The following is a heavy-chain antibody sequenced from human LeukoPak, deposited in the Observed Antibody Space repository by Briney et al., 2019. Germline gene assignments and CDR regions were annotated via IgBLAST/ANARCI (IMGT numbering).Heavy chain of an antibody. J-gene: IGHJ4*02. CDR1: GGSISSYY. CDR2: IYYSGST. Sequence: PSETLSLTCTVSGGSISSYYWSWIRQPPGKGLEWIGYIYYSGSTNYNPSLKSRVTISVDTSKNQFSLKLSSVTAADTAVYYCARTNKAMVSDYWGQGTLVTVSS. CDR3: ARTNKAMVSDY. V-gene: IGHV4-59*08. D-gene: IGHD5-18*01.